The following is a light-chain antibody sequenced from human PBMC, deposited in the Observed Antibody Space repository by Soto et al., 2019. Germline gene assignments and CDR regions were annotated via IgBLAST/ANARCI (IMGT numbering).Light chain of an antibody. J-gene: IGKJ3*01. V-gene: IGKV1-27*01. CDR3: QQTYNTPFT. Sequence: DIQMTQSPSSLSASVGDRVTITCRANQAITNFLAWYQQKPGKVPKLLIYAASTLQSGVPSRFSGSGSGTDFTLTINSLQPEDFATYYCQQTYNTPFTFGPGTKVDIK. CDR1: QAITNF. CDR2: AAS.